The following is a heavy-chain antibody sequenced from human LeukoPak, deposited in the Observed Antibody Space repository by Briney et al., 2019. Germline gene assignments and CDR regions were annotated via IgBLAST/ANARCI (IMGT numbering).Heavy chain of an antibody. D-gene: IGHD3-16*02. CDR2: INPSGGST. Sequence: GASVKVSCKASGYTFISYYMHWVRQAPGQGLEWMGIINPSGGSTSYAQKFQGRVTMTRDTSTSTVYMELSSLRSEDTAVYYCARGGGFLGELSFDWFDPWGQGTLVTVSS. CDR1: GYTFISYY. V-gene: IGHV1-46*01. J-gene: IGHJ5*02. CDR3: ARGGGFLGELSFDWFDP.